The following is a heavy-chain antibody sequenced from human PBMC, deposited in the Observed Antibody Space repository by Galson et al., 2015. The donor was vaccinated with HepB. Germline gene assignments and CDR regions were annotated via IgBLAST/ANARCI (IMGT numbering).Heavy chain of an antibody. J-gene: IGHJ2*01. CDR1: GYTFSSYG. V-gene: IGHV1-18*01. D-gene: IGHD3-10*01. CDR2: ISAYNGNT. Sequence: SVKVSCKASGYTFSSYGITWVRQAPGQGLEWMGWISAYNGNTNSAQKFQGRVTMTTDTSTSTAYMELKSLRSDDTAVYYCARAGWFGELFWYFDLWGRGTLVTVSP. CDR3: ARAGWFGELFWYFDL.